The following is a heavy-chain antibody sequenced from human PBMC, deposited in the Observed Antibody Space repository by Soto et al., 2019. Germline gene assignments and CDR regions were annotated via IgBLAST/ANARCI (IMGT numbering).Heavy chain of an antibody. CDR2: IYYSGST. CDR1: GGSISSYY. Sequence: SETLSLTCTLSGGSISSYYWSWIRQPPGKGLEWIGYIYYSGSTNYNPSLKSRVTISVDTSKNQFSLKLSSVTAADTAVYYCARVVGSRPWQLVPSYYYYGMDVWGQGTTVTVSS. CDR3: ARVVGSRPWQLVPSYYYYGMDV. J-gene: IGHJ6*02. V-gene: IGHV4-59*01. D-gene: IGHD6-6*01.